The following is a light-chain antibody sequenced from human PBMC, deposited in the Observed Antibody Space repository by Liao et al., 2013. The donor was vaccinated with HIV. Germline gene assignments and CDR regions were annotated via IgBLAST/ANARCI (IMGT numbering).Light chain of an antibody. CDR1: KVGDKY. V-gene: IGLV3-1*01. CDR3: QVWDTSTSFC. CDR2: QDT. J-gene: IGLJ1*01. Sequence: SYELIQPPSVSVSPGQTASITCSGDKVGDKYVSWYQRKPGQSPAVVIYQDTKRPSGIPERFSGSNSGNTATLTISGTQAMDEADYFCQVWDTSTSFCFGTGTSVTVL.